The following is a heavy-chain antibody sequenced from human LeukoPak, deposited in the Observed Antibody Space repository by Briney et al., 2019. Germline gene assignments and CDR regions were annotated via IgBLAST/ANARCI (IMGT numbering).Heavy chain of an antibody. CDR2: IIPIFGTA. D-gene: IGHD3-16*02. V-gene: IGHV1-69*06. CDR1: GGTFSSYA. J-gene: IGHJ4*02. CDR3: ARALLGLRLGELSPHFDY. Sequence: ASVKVSCKASGGTFSSYAISWVRQAPGQGLEWMGGIIPIFGTANYAQKFQGRVTITADKSTSTAYMELSSLRSEDTAVYYCARALLGLRLGELSPHFDYWGQGTLVTVSS.